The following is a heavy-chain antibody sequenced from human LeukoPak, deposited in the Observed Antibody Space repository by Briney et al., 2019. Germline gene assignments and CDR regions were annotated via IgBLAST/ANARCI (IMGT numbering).Heavy chain of an antibody. CDR2: IYTSGST. CDR1: GGSISSYY. D-gene: IGHD3-3*01. J-gene: IGHJ4*02. CDR3: ARGRAIGEWSDDPPPFDY. V-gene: IGHV4-4*07. Sequence: SETLSLTCTVSGGSISSYYWSWIRQPAGKGLEWIGRIYTSGSTNYNPSLKSRVTISVDTSKNQFSLKLSSVTAADTAVYYCARGRAIGEWSDDPPPFDYWGQGTLVTVSS.